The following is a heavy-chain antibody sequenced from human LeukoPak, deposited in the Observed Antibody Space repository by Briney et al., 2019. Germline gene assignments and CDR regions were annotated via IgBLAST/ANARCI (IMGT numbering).Heavy chain of an antibody. CDR3: AKDLGPGSMATSPGFDY. J-gene: IGHJ4*02. Sequence: GGSLRLSCAASGFSFDDYTMHWVRQAPGKGLEWVSLITRDGLSTFYSDSVKGRFTISRDSSKNSLYLQMNSLRTEDTALYYCAKDLGPGSMATSPGFDYWGQGTLVTVSS. CDR1: GFSFDDYT. D-gene: IGHD5-24*01. V-gene: IGHV3-43*01. CDR2: ITRDGLST.